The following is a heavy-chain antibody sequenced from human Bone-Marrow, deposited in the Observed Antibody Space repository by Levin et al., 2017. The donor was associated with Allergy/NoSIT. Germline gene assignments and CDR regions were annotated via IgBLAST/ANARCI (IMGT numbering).Heavy chain of an antibody. V-gene: IGHV5-10-1*01. D-gene: IGHD1-1*01. CDR2: IDRRDSYI. CDR3: ATGTSSFSAGWFPY. Sequence: GESLKISCRASGNSFATNWISWVRQVPGKGLEWMGRIDRRDSYINYNPSFEGLVTISADKPSGTAFLPWNNLTGSDTATYYCATGTSSFSAGWFPYWGQGTPVIVSS. CDR1: GNSFATNW. J-gene: IGHJ4*02.